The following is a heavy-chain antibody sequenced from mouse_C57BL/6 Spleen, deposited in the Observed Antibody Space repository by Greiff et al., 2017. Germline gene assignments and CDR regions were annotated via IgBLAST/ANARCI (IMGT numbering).Heavy chain of an antibody. CDR3: ARSGGELPGEDY. Sequence: QVQLKESGAELVRPGTSVKVSCKASGYAFTNYLIEWVKQRPGQGLEWIGVINPGSGGTNYNEKFKGKATLTADKSSSTAYMQLSSLTSEDSAVYFCARSGGELPGEDYWGQGTTLTVSS. CDR1: GYAFTNYL. D-gene: IGHD1-1*01. CDR2: INPGSGGT. V-gene: IGHV1-54*01. J-gene: IGHJ2*01.